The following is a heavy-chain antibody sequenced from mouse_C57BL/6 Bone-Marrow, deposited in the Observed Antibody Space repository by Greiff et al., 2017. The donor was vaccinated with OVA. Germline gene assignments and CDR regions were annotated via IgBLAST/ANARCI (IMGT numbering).Heavy chain of an antibody. Sequence: EVMLVESGEGLVKPGGSLKLSCAASGFTFSSYAMSWVRQTPEKRLEWVAYISSGGDYIYYADTVKGRFTISRDNARNTLYLQMSSLKSEDTAMYYCTRERITTVVADWYFDVWGTGTTVTVSS. J-gene: IGHJ1*03. CDR3: TRERITTVVADWYFDV. CDR1: GFTFSSYA. D-gene: IGHD1-1*01. V-gene: IGHV5-9-1*02. CDR2: ISSGGDYI.